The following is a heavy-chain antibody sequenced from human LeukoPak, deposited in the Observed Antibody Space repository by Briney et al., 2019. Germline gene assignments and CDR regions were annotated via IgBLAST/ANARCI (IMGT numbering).Heavy chain of an antibody. CDR3: ARAPLVTTVTTPGY. V-gene: IGHV3-11*01. Sequence: KPGGSLRLSCAASGFTVSDYYMSWMRQAPGKGLEWVSYISSSGGTIYYADSVKGRFTISRDNAKNSLYLQMNSLRAEDTAVYYCARAPLVTTVTTPGYWGQGTLVTVSS. CDR1: GFTVSDYY. CDR2: ISSSGGTI. D-gene: IGHD4-17*01. J-gene: IGHJ4*02.